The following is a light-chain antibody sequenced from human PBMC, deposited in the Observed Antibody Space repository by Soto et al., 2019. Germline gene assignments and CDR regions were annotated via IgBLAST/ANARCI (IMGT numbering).Light chain of an antibody. CDR3: QKCKVAPFT. Sequence: DIQMTQSPSTLSASVRDRVTITCRASQSISSRLAWYQQKPGKAPKLLIYDASSLESGVPSRFIGSGSGTDFTLTISSLQPEDVATYYCQKCKVAPFTFGGGTKVDIK. J-gene: IGKJ4*01. CDR1: QSISSR. V-gene: IGKV1-5*01. CDR2: DAS.